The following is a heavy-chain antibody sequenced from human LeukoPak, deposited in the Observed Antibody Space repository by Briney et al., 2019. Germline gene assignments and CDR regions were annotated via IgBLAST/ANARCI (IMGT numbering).Heavy chain of an antibody. J-gene: IGHJ3*02. V-gene: IGHV1-69*05. CDR3: ARVKSARGSYYGLDAFDI. CDR1: GGTFSSYA. Sequence: SVTVSCKASGGTFSSYAISWVRQAPGQGLEWMGGIIPIFGTANYAQKFQGRVTITTDESTSTAYMELSSLRSEDTAVYYCARVKSARGSYYGLDAFDIWGQGTMVTVSS. D-gene: IGHD1-26*01. CDR2: IIPIFGTA.